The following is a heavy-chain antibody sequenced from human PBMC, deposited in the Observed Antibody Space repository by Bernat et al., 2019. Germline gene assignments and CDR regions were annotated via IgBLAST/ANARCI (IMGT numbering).Heavy chain of an antibody. CDR1: GGSMGSYF. V-gene: IGHV4-59*01. CDR2: IYYKGVP. J-gene: IGHJ6*03. CDR3: VREVRSSPYYYMDV. Sequence: QVQLQESGPGLVKPSETMSLTCTVSGGSMGSYFWTWIRQPPGKGLEWIGYIYYKGVPLDNPSLKSRVTISVDPSTHQFSLRLTSVTAAYTVVYFCVREVRSSPYYYMDVWGKGTPVTVSS. D-gene: IGHD6-13*01.